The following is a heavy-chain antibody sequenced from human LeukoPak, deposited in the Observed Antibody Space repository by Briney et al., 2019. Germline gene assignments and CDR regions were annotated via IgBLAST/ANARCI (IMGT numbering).Heavy chain of an antibody. D-gene: IGHD3-10*01. CDR2: IYPGDSDT. CDR1: GYSFTSYW. J-gene: IGHJ3*02. Sequence: GESLKISCKGSGYSFTSYWIGWVRQMPGKGLEWMGIIYPGDSDTRYSPSFQGQVTISADKSISTAYLQWSSLKASDTAMYYCATPYYYGSGSQILPDAFDIWGQGTMVTVSS. CDR3: ATPYYYGSGSQILPDAFDI. V-gene: IGHV5-51*01.